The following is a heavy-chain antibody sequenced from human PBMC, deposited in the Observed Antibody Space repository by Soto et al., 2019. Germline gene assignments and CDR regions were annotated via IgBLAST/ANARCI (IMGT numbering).Heavy chain of an antibody. CDR1: GGSISGYY. D-gene: IGHD2-8*01. Sequence: SETLSLTCTVSGGSISGYYWSWIRQPPGKGLEWVGYIYYSGSTNYNPALKSRVTISVDTSKNKFSLKLNSVTAADTAVYYCARDLLYGADYGMDVWGQGTTVTVSS. V-gene: IGHV4-59*01. CDR2: IYYSGST. CDR3: ARDLLYGADYGMDV. J-gene: IGHJ6*02.